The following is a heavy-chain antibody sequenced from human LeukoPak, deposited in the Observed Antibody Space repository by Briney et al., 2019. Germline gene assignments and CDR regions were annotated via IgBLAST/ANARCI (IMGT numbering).Heavy chain of an antibody. CDR2: TYYRSKWYN. J-gene: IGHJ4*02. CDR1: GDSVSSINGA. D-gene: IGHD6-19*01. CDR3: AGDVGTSGWYTFDY. Sequence: SQTLSVTCAISGDSVSSINGAWNWIRQSPSRGLEWLGRTYYRSKWYNDYAVSTRGRITINPDTSKNQFSLQLNSVTPEDTAVYYCAGDVGTSGWYTFDYWGQGTLVSVSS. V-gene: IGHV6-1*01.